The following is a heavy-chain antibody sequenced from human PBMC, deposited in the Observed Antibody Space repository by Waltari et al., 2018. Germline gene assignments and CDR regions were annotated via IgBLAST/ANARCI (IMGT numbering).Heavy chain of an antibody. J-gene: IGHJ5*02. D-gene: IGHD3-10*01. CDR2: IYSGGNT. V-gene: IGHV3-66*01. Sequence: EVHLVESGGGLVQPGGSLSLSCAASGFTVRKTSMNWVRQAPGKGPECVSGIYSGGNTYYADSVRGRFTISRDNSKNTLYLRMNSLRAEDTAVYYCARDSHHPSQQLGFDPWGQGTLVTVSS. CDR3: ARDSHHPSQQLGFDP. CDR1: GFTVRKTS.